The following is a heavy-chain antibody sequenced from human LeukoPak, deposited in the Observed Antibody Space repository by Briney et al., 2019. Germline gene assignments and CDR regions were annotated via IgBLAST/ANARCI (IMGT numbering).Heavy chain of an antibody. Sequence: GGSLRLSCAASGFTFEDYGMNWVRQAPGKGLEWVSGINWNGGGTGYADSVKGRFTISRDNAKNSLYLQMNSLRAEDTALYYCARRRGVIVVVGPFDLWGQGTLVGVSS. CDR2: INWNGGGT. J-gene: IGHJ4*02. CDR1: GFTFEDYG. D-gene: IGHD3-22*01. CDR3: ARRRGVIVVVGPFDL. V-gene: IGHV3-20*04.